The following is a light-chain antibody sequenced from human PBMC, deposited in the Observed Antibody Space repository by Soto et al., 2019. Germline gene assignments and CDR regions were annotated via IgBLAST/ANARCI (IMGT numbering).Light chain of an antibody. CDR2: DAS. CDR1: QSISNW. Sequence: DIQMTQSHTTFPSFLFDIATTTCRASQSISNWLAWYQQKPGKAPKLLIYDASSLESGVPSRFSGSGSGTEFTLTVSSLQPDDFATYYCQQYNSYSRRFGQGTKVDIK. CDR3: QQYNSYSRR. V-gene: IGKV1-5*01. J-gene: IGKJ1*01.